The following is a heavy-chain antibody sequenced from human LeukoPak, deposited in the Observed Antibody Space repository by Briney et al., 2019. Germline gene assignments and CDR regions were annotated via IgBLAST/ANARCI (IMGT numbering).Heavy chain of an antibody. J-gene: IGHJ4*02. Sequence: PSETLSLTCTVSGXSISSYYWSWIRQPAGKGLEWIGRIYTSGSTNYNPSLKSRVTMSVDTSKNQFSLKLSSVTAADTAVYYCATHCSSTSCYGTDYWGQGTLVTVSS. CDR3: ATHCSSTSCYGTDY. CDR1: GXSISSYY. V-gene: IGHV4-4*07. CDR2: IYTSGST. D-gene: IGHD2-2*01.